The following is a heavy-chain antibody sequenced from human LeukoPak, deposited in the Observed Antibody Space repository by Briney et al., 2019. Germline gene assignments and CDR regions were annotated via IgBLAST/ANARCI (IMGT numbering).Heavy chain of an antibody. Sequence: SETLSLTCAVSGGSFSGYYWSWIRQPPGKGLEWIGEINHSGSTNYNPSLKSRVTISVDTSKNQFSLKLSSVTAADTAVYYCAVFGVVNWFDPWGQGTLVTVSA. CDR2: INHSGST. CDR3: AVFGVVNWFDP. J-gene: IGHJ5*02. V-gene: IGHV4-34*01. D-gene: IGHD3-3*01. CDR1: GGSFSGYY.